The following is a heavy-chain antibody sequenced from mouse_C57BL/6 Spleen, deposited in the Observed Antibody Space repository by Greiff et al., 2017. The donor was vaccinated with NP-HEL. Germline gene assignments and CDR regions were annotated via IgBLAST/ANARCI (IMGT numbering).Heavy chain of an antibody. Sequence: VQLQQSGPELVKPGASVKISCKASGYAFSSSWMNWVKQRPGQGLEWIGRIYPGDGDTNYNGKFKGKATLTADKSSSTAYMQLSSLTSEDSAVYFCARPSGYAMDYWGQGTSVTVSS. CDR1: GYAFSSSW. V-gene: IGHV1-82*01. CDR2: IYPGDGDT. J-gene: IGHJ4*01. CDR3: ARPSGYAMDY.